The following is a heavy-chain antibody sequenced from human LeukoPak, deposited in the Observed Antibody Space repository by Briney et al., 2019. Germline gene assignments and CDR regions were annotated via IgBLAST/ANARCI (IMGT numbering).Heavy chain of an antibody. D-gene: IGHD5-18*01. CDR2: IYSGGST. Sequence: PGGSLRLSCAASGFTVSSNYMSWVRQAPGKGLEWVSVIYSGGSTYYADSVKGRLTISRDNAKNSLYLQMSSLRAEDTAVYYCARGERGSSYGALDHWGQGALVTVSS. CDR3: ARGERGSSYGALDH. CDR1: GFTVSSNY. V-gene: IGHV3-53*01. J-gene: IGHJ4*02.